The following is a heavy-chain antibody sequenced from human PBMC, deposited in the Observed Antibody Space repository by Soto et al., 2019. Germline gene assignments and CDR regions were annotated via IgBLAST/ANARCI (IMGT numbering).Heavy chain of an antibody. CDR2: ISWSGGTI. CDR3: TQEVRHHFSSYSDY. J-gene: IGHJ4*02. V-gene: IGHV3-9*01. D-gene: IGHD3-3*02. CDR1: GLSFDDYA. Sequence: EVQVVESGGGLVQPGRSLRLSCVVSGLSFDDYAMHWVRQAPGKGLEWVAGISWSGGTIDYADSVKGRFTISRDNAKNSLYLEMNSLRPEDTAVYYCTQEVRHHFSSYSDYWGQGTLVTVSS.